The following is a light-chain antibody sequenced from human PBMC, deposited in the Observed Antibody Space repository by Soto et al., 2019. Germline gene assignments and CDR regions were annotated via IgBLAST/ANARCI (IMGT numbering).Light chain of an antibody. J-gene: IGLJ3*02. V-gene: IGLV2-14*01. CDR1: SSDVGGYNY. Sequence: QSALTQPASVSGSPGQSITISCTGTSSDVGGYNYVSWYQQHPGKAPNLMIYEVSNRPSGVFNRFSGSKSGNTASLTISALQAEDEADYYCSSYTSSSTWVFGGGTKVTVL. CDR2: EVS. CDR3: SSYTSSSTWV.